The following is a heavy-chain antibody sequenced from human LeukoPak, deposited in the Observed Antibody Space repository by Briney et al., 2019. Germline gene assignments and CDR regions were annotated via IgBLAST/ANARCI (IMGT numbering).Heavy chain of an antibody. CDR3: ARGSSIVVVPALRDDYFDY. CDR2: IIPIFGTA. J-gene: IGHJ4*02. V-gene: IGHV1-69*13. Sequence: SVKVSCKASGGSFNNYAVTWVRQAPGQGLEWMGGIIPIFGTANYAQKFQGRVTITADESTSTAYMELSSLRSEDTAVYYCARGSSIVVVPALRDDYFDYWGQGTLVTVSS. CDR1: GGSFNNYA. D-gene: IGHD2-2*01.